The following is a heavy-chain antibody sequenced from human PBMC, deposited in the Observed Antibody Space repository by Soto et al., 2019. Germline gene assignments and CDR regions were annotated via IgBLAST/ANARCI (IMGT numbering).Heavy chain of an antibody. CDR3: ARDFAYFDS. J-gene: IGHJ4*02. V-gene: IGHV4-61*01. Sequence: SETLSLTCTVSGGSFKSGSYSWGWIRQPPGKGLEWIGYVYHTGRTSYNPSLKSRVSISMDTSKNQFSLNLDSVTAADTAVYFCARDFAYFDSWGQGTLVTVSS. CDR2: VYHTGRT. CDR1: GGSFKSGSYS. D-gene: IGHD3-3*01.